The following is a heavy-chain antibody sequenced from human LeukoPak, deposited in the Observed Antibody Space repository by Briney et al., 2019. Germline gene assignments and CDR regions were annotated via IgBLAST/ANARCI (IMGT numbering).Heavy chain of an antibody. Sequence: AGGSLRLSCAASGFTFSSYAMHWVRQAPGKGLEYVSAISSNGGSTYYANSVKGRFTISRDNSKNTLYLQMGSLRAEDMAVYYCAKDPYGDYYMDVWGKGTTVTISS. CDR2: ISSNGGST. J-gene: IGHJ6*03. CDR1: GFTFSSYA. CDR3: AKDPYGDYYMDV. D-gene: IGHD4-17*01. V-gene: IGHV3-64*01.